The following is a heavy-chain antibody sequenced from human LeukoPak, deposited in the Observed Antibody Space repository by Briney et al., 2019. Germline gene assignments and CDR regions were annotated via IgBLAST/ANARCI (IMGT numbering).Heavy chain of an antibody. J-gene: IGHJ4*02. Sequence: GGSLRLSCAASGFTFSHYWMSWVRQAPGKGLEGVANIKEDGSEKNYVDSVRGRFTISRDNAKNSLYLQMNSLRAEDTAVYYCARGLKASAYWGQGTLVTVSS. CDR1: GFTFSHYW. CDR3: ARGLKASAY. D-gene: IGHD2-15*01. V-gene: IGHV3-7*04. CDR2: IKEDGSEK.